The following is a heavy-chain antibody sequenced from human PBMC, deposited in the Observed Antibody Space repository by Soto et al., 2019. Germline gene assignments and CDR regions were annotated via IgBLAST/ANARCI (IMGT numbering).Heavy chain of an antibody. CDR1: GFIFSDYA. V-gene: IGHV3-23*01. Sequence: GGSLRLSCAASGFIFSDYAMTWVRQAPGRGLEWVSTISGTRGRQRNTFYTASVKGRFTVTRDNSRNTLFLQMNSLRVEDTAVYYCAKTMARLGGYDMSWLAPWGQGTLVTVSS. CDR2: ISGTRGRQRNT. CDR3: AKTMARLGGYDMSWLAP. D-gene: IGHD5-12*01. J-gene: IGHJ5*02.